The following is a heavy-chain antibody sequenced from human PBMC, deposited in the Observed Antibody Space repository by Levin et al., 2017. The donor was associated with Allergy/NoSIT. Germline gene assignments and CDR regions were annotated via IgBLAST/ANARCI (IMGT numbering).Heavy chain of an antibody. CDR1: GGSMSSGDYY. J-gene: IGHJ4*02. D-gene: IGHD3-10*01. V-gene: IGHV4-30-4*01. CDR3: ARVQRNLLVRGLIDY. CDR2: IYHSGST. Sequence: SETLSLTCTVSGGSMSSGDYYWSWIRQPPGKGLEWIGYIYHSGSTDYNPSLKSRVTISVDTSKNQFSLKLTSVTVADTAVYYCARVQRNLLVRGLIDYWGQGTLVTVSS.